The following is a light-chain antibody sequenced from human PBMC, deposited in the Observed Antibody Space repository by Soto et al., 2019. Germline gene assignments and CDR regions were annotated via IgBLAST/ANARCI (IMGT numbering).Light chain of an antibody. V-gene: IGKV1-5*01. CDR1: QSISRS. CDR2: DVS. CDR3: QQTFRTPHT. J-gene: IGKJ2*01. Sequence: DIQMTQSPSTLSASVGDRVTITRRASQSISRSLAWYQQKPGKAPNLLIYDVSSLESGVPSRFSGSGFGTEFTLTISSLQPADFAIYYCQQTFRTPHTFGQGTKVDNK.